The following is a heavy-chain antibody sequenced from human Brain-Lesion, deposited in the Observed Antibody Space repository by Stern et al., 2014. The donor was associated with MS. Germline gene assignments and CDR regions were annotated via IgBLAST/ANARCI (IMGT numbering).Heavy chain of an antibody. Sequence: EVQLVESGGGLVRPGGSLRLSCAASGFTFSNYWMNWVRQAPGKGLEWVANVKQDGSETYYVASLKGRFTISRDNAKNSLYLQVNSLRAEDTAVYYCVRAAFTTGWYYWYFDLWGRGTLVTVSS. CDR3: VRAAFTTGWYYWYFDL. J-gene: IGHJ2*01. CDR1: GFTFSNYW. V-gene: IGHV3-7*01. CDR2: VKQDGSET. D-gene: IGHD6-19*01.